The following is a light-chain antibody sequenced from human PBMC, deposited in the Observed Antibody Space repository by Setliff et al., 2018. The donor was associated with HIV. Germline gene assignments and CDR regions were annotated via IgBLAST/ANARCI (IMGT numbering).Light chain of an antibody. CDR2: EVS. Sequence: QSVLTQPASVSGSPGQSITISCSGTTSDIVSYSFVSWYQQHPGKAPKLMIYEVSNRPSGVSNRLSGSKSGSTASLAFSGLQAEDEGDYYCCSYTSSDTVVFGTGTKVTV. V-gene: IGLV2-14*01. CDR3: CSYTSSDTVV. J-gene: IGLJ1*01. CDR1: TSDIVSYSF.